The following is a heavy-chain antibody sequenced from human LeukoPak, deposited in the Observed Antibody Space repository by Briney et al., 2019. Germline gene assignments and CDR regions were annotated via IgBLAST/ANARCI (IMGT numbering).Heavy chain of an antibody. V-gene: IGHV1-8*01. J-gene: IGHJ6*02. CDR1: GYTFTSYD. D-gene: IGHD3-10*01. CDR2: MNPNSGNT. Sequence: ASVKVSCKASGYTFTSYDINWVRQATGQGLEWMGWMNPNSGNTGYAQKFQGRVTMTRNTSTSTAYMELSSLRSEDTAVYYCAREAMVRGVIMTGMDVWGQGTTVTVSS. CDR3: AREAMVRGVIMTGMDV.